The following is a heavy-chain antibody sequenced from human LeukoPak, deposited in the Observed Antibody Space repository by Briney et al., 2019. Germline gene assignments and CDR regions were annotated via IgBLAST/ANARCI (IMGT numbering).Heavy chain of an antibody. CDR3: ARGFGTYSDYYFDS. D-gene: IGHD1-7*01. CDR1: GGSFSTYY. V-gene: IGHV4-59*13. CDR2: VYYSGST. Sequence: SETLSLTCTVSGGSFSTYYWSWLRQSPGKGLEGIGFVYYSGSTKDNPSLTSRVTMSIDTSKNQFSPKLSSVTAADTAVYFCARGFGTYSDYYFDSWGQGTLVTVSS. J-gene: IGHJ4*02.